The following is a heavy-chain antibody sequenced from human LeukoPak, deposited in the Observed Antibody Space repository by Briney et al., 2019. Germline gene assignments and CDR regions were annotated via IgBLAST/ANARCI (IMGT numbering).Heavy chain of an antibody. Sequence: SETLSLTCTVSGGSISGYYLTWIGQPAGKGLEWIGRIYTSGSTNYNPSLKSRVTMSVDTSKNQFSLKLSSVTAADTAVYYCTRDPSYSSGYYDYWGQGTLVTVSS. D-gene: IGHD6-19*01. CDR3: TRDPSYSSGYYDY. CDR1: GGSISGYY. V-gene: IGHV4-4*07. CDR2: IYTSGST. J-gene: IGHJ4*02.